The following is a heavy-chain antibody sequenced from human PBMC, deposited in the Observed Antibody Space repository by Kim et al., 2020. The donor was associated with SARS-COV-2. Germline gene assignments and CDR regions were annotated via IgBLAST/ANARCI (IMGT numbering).Heavy chain of an antibody. D-gene: IGHD3-16*01. CDR3: ARDRRGGTGFFDS. J-gene: IGHJ4*02. V-gene: IGHV4-59*01. Sequence: YNPAIKSRLTISVDTSKNRFSLRLRSVTAADTAVYFCARDRRGGTGFFDSWGQGALVTVSS.